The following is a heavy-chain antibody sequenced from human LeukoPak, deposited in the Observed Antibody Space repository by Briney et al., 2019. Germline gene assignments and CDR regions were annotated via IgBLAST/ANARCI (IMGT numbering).Heavy chain of an antibody. D-gene: IGHD1-26*01. Sequence: ASVKVPCKASGYTFTSYDINWVRQATGQGLEWMGWMNPNSGNTGYAQKFQGRVTITRNTSISTAYMELSSLRSEDTAVYYCARVGEVGATDAFDIWGQGTMVTVSS. CDR1: GYTFTSYD. J-gene: IGHJ3*02. CDR2: MNPNSGNT. CDR3: ARVGEVGATDAFDI. V-gene: IGHV1-8*03.